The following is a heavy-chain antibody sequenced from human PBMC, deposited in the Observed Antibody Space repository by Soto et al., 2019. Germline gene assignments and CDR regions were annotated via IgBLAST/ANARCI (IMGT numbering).Heavy chain of an antibody. CDR2: ISYDGSNK. D-gene: IGHD2-15*01. J-gene: IGHJ4*02. Sequence: QVQLVESGGGVVQPGRSLRLSCAASGFTFTPYGMHWVRQAPGKGLEWVAVISYDGSNKYYADSVKGRFTISRDNSKNTMYLRMNSLRAEDTALYYCAKGARVVAASPTDYWGQGTLVTVSS. CDR1: GFTFTPYG. V-gene: IGHV3-30*18. CDR3: AKGARVVAASPTDY.